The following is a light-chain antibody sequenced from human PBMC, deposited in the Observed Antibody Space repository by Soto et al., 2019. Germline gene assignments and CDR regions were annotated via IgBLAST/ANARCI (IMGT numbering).Light chain of an antibody. Sequence: DIQMTQSPSSLSAFVGDTVSITWRASQVISIYLNWYQQKPGKAPKLLIYAASSLQSGVPSRFSGSGSGTNFTLTISKLQPEDFATYYCQQSFRTPPYTFGQGTKVDIK. CDR3: QQSFRTPPYT. J-gene: IGKJ2*01. CDR1: QVISIY. CDR2: AAS. V-gene: IGKV1-39*01.